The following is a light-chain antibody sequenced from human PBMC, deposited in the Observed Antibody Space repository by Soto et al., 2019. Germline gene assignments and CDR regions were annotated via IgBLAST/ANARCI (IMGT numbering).Light chain of an antibody. Sequence: SLPGSPGQSVTISCTGTSSDVGGYNYVSWYQQHPGKAPKLMIYDVSKRPSGVPDRFSGSKSGNTASLTISGLQAEDEADYYCCSYAGSYTFVFGTGTKVTVL. CDR3: CSYAGSYTFV. J-gene: IGLJ1*01. V-gene: IGLV2-11*01. CDR2: DVS. CDR1: SSDVGGYNY.